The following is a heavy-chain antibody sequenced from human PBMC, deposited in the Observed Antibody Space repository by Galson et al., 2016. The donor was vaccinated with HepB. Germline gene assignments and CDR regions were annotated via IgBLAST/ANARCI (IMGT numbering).Heavy chain of an antibody. CDR2: ISYSGST. CDR1: GDSFGRYY. CDR3: ASCSCGSHSYYYNAIDV. V-gene: IGHV4-59*13. Sequence: LSLTCTVSGDSFGRYYWSWVRQSPGKGLEWIGYISYSGSTDYNPSLKSRVTISQDTSENRFSLQLSSVSAADTAVYYCASCSCGSHSYYYNAIDVWGQGTTVTVSS. J-gene: IGHJ6*02. D-gene: IGHD2-15*01.